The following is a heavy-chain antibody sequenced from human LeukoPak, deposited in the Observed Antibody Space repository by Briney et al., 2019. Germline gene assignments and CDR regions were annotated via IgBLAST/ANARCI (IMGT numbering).Heavy chain of an antibody. V-gene: IGHV1-18*01. CDR2: ISGYNGNT. CDR1: RYTFTNYG. J-gene: IGHJ4*02. Sequence: GASVTVSCKSSRYTFTNYGISWVRQAPGQGLEWMGWISGYNGNTHYARKVQGRVTMTTDTSTSTAYMELRSLRSDDTAVYSCARDLYDSSGYFDYWGQGTLVTVSS. CDR3: ARDLYDSSGYFDY. D-gene: IGHD3-22*01.